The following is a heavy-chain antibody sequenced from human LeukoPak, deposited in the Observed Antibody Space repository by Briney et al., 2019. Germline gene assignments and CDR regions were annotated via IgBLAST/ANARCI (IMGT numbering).Heavy chain of an antibody. Sequence: GASLKISCKGSGYSFTSYWIGWVRQMPGKGLEWMAIIYPGDSDTRYSPSLQGQVTISADKSISTAYLQWSSLKASDTAMYYCARSSDSSGYYDYFDYWGQGTLVTVSS. CDR1: GYSFTSYW. CDR2: IYPGDSDT. V-gene: IGHV5-51*01. CDR3: ARSSDSSGYYDYFDY. D-gene: IGHD3-22*01. J-gene: IGHJ4*02.